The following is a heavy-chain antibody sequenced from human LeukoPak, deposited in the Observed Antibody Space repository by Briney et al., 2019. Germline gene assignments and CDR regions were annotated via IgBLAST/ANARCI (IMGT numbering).Heavy chain of an antibody. V-gene: IGHV1-69*04. J-gene: IGHJ4*02. D-gene: IGHD3-22*01. Sequence: GASVKVSCKASGYTFTSYGISWVRQAPGQGLEWMGRIIPILGIANYAQKFQGRVTITADKSTSTAYMELSSLRSEDTAVYYCARDSSGIYDYWGQGTLVTVSS. CDR3: ARDSSGIYDY. CDR2: IIPILGIA. CDR1: GYTFTSYG.